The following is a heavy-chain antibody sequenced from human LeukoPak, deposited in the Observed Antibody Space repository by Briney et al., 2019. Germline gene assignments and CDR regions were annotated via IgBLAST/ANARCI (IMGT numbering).Heavy chain of an antibody. CDR2: INQSGST. J-gene: IGHJ6*02. CDR1: GGSISSGGYY. D-gene: IGHD3-16*01. V-gene: IGHV4-31*03. CDR3: ARGVGGKPNTRPYYYYGMDV. Sequence: SQTLSLTCTVSGGSISSGGYYWSWIRQHPGKGLEWIGEINQSGSTNYNPSLKSRVTISVDTSKNQFSPKLSSVTAADTAVYYCARGVGGKPNTRPYYYYGMDVWGQGTTVTVSS.